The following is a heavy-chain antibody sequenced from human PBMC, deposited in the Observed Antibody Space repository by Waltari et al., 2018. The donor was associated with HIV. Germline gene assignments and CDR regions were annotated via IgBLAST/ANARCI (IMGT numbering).Heavy chain of an antibody. J-gene: IGHJ4*02. V-gene: IGHV4-34*02. CDR2: INHRGTT. D-gene: IGHD6-19*01. Sequence: QVRLQQWGAGLLKPSETLSLTCAVYGGSFSNYYWTWIRQTPEKGLEWMGEINHRGTTDYNPSLKSRLTMSIDTSKNQFSLKLNSVTAADTAVYYCARHRFTRGNSAWYFLYWGQGTHVTVSS. CDR1: GGSFSNYY. CDR3: ARHRFTRGNSAWYFLY.